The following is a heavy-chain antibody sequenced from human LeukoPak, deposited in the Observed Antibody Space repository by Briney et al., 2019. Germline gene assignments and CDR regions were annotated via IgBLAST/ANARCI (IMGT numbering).Heavy chain of an antibody. CDR2: ISYDGSNK. V-gene: IGHV3-30*04. D-gene: IGHD2-2*01. CDR3: ARDIDPTGLVPAAMPGY. Sequence: GGSLRLSCAASGFTFSSYAMHWVRQAPGKGLEWVAVISYDGSNKYYADSVKGRFTISRDNSKNTLHLQMNSLRAEDTAVYYCARDIDPTGLVPAAMPGYWGQGTLVTVSS. CDR1: GFTFSSYA. J-gene: IGHJ4*02.